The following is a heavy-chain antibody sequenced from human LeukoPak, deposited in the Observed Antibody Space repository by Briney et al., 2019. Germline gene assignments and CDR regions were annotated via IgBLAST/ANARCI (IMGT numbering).Heavy chain of an antibody. CDR3: AKDVSGLFDY. CDR1: GFTFSSYG. CDR2: IWYDGSNK. V-gene: IGHV3-33*06. D-gene: IGHD3-22*01. Sequence: GGSLRLSCAASGFTFSSYGMHWVRQAPGKGLEWVAVIWYDGSNKYYADSVKVRFTISRDNSKNTLYLQMNSLRAEDTAVYYCAKDVSGLFDYWGQGTLVTAST. J-gene: IGHJ4*02.